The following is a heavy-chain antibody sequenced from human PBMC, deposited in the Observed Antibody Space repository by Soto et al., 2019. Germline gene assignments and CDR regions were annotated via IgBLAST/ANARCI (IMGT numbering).Heavy chain of an antibody. CDR2: INAGNGNT. CDR3: ARCSGYEFIYYYYGMDV. Sequence: ASVKVSCKACGYTFTSXAMHLVRPAPGQKLEWMGWINAGNGNTKYSQKFQGRVTITRDTSASTAYMELSSLRSEDTAVYYCARCSGYEFIYYYYGMDVWGQGTTVTVSS. CDR1: GYTFTSXA. V-gene: IGHV1-3*01. D-gene: IGHD5-12*01. J-gene: IGHJ6*02.